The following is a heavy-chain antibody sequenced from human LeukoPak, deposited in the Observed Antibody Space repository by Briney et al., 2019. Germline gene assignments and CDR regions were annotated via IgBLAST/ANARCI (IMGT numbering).Heavy chain of an antibody. D-gene: IGHD1-14*01. V-gene: IGHV4-38-2*02. CDR1: GYSISSGYY. Sequence: SETLSLTCTVSGYSISSGYYWGWIRQPPGKGLEWIGSIYHSGSTYYNPSLKSRVTISVDTSKNQFSLKLSSVTAADTAVYYLGRGTGNHFPKSSQHGGRGPWVTVPS. CDR2: IYHSGST. CDR3: GRGTGNHFPKSSQH. J-gene: IGHJ2*01.